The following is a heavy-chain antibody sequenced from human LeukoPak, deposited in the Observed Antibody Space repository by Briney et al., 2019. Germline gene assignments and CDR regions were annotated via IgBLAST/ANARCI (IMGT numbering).Heavy chain of an antibody. J-gene: IGHJ3*02. CDR1: GGSISSSSYY. CDR2: IYYSGST. CDR3: ARLAVVVNAFDI. V-gene: IGHV4-39*01. Sequence: SETLSLTCTVSGGSISSSSYYWGWIRQPPGKGLEWIGSIYYSGSTYYNPSLKSRVTICVDTSKNQFSLKLSSVTAADTAVYYCARLAVVVNAFDIWGQGTMVTVSS. D-gene: IGHD3-22*01.